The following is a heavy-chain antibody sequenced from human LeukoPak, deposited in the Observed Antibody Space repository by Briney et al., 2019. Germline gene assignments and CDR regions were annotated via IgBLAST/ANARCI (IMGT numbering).Heavy chain of an antibody. J-gene: IGHJ4*02. CDR2: ISGSGGST. Sequence: PGGSLRLSCAASGFTFNNYAMSWVRQAPGKGLEWVSGISGSGGSTYYADSVKGRFTISRDNSKNTLYLQMNSLRAEDTAVYYCAKGYDDILTGLDYWGQGTLVTVSS. CDR1: GFTFNNYA. V-gene: IGHV3-23*01. CDR3: AKGYDDILTGLDY. D-gene: IGHD3-9*01.